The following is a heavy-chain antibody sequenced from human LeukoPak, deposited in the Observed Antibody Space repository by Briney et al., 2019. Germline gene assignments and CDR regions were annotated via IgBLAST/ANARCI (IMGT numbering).Heavy chain of an antibody. CDR3: AKEVTAAVAY. CDR1: GFTFSSYS. J-gene: IGHJ4*02. Sequence: GGSLRLSCAASGFTFSSYSMNWVRQAPGKGLEWVSSISRDSSYIYYADSVKGRFTISRDNARNSLYLQMNSLRAEDTAVYYCAKEVTAAVAYWGQGTLVTVSS. V-gene: IGHV3-21*01. CDR2: ISRDSSYI. D-gene: IGHD6-13*01.